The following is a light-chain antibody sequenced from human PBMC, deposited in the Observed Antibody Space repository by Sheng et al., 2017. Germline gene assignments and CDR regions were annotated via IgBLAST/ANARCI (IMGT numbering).Light chain of an antibody. CDR2: GTS. V-gene: IGKV3-20*01. CDR1: QSVGSGY. J-gene: IGKJ4*01. Sequence: EIVLTQSPGTLSLSPGERATLSCRASQSVGSGYLAWYQQKPGLAPRLLIYGTSRRATGIPDRFSASGSGTDFTLTISSLEPEDLAVYYCQQRDSWPITFGGGTKLEIK. CDR3: QQRDSWPIT.